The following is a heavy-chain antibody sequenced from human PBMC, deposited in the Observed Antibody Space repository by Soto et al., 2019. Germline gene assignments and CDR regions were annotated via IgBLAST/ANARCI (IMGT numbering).Heavy chain of an antibody. V-gene: IGHV3-9*01. J-gene: IGHJ4*02. Sequence: VQMVESGGGLVKPGMALRLSCVTSGFKFDDFAMHWVRQGQGKGLEWVAGINWNSGDKDYGESAKGRFVISRDNGKMSLDLQMNSLRPEDTAVYYCVRGRGPMNRGYFYSWGRGTLVTVSP. CDR2: INWNSGDK. CDR1: GFKFDDFA. D-gene: IGHD3-10*01. CDR3: VRGRGPMNRGYFYS.